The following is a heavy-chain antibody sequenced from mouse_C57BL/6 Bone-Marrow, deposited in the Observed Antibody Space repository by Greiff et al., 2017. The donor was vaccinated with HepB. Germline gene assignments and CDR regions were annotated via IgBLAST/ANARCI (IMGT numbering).Heavy chain of an antibody. CDR3: ARGSYNFDV. D-gene: IGHD1-1*02. CDR1: GFTFTDYY. V-gene: IGHV7-3*01. J-gene: IGHJ1*03. Sequence: DVKLVESGGGLVQPGGSLSLSCAASGFTFTDYYMSWVRQPPGKALEWLGFIRNKANGYTTEYSASVKGRFTISRDNSQSILYLQMKALRAEDSATYYCARGSYNFDVWGTGTTVTVSS. CDR2: IRNKANGYTT.